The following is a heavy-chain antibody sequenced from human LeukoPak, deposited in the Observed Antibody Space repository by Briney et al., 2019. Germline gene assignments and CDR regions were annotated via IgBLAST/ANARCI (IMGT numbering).Heavy chain of an antibody. CDR2: INHSGST. V-gene: IGHV4-38-2*01. D-gene: IGHD3-22*01. J-gene: IGHJ6*03. CDR1: GYSISSGYY. Sequence: SETLSLTCAVSGYSISSGYYWGWIRQPPGKGLEWIGEINHSGSTNYNPSLKSRVTISVDTSKNQFSLKLGSVTAADTAVYYCARGSYYDSSGYYYPFNYYYYYYMDVWGKGTTVTVSS. CDR3: ARGSYYDSSGYYYPFNYYYYYYMDV.